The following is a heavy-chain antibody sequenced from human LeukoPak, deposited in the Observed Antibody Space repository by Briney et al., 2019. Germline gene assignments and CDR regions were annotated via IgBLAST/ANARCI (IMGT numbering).Heavy chain of an antibody. CDR1: GYTFTSYA. Sequence: ASVKVSCKASGYTFTSYAMRWVRQAPGQRLEWMGWINAGNGNTKYSQKFQGRVTITRDTSASTAYMELSSLRSEDTAVYYCGRVDMATTKDYWGQGTLVTVSS. CDR3: GRVDMATTKDY. V-gene: IGHV1-3*01. CDR2: INAGNGNT. D-gene: IGHD5-24*01. J-gene: IGHJ4*02.